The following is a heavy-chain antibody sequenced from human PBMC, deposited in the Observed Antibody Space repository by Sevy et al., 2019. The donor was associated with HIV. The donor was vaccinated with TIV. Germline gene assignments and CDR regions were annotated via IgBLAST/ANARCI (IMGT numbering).Heavy chain of an antibody. CDR1: GYTFTDYS. Sequence: ASVKVSCKASGYTFTDYSMHWVRQAPGQGLDWMGRINPNSGGTDYPQKFQGRVTMTRDTSISTVYMELSRLTSDDSAVYYCVRGVFMSAQGHLEYWGQGTLVTVS. J-gene: IGHJ4*02. D-gene: IGHD2-8*01. CDR2: INPNSGGT. CDR3: VRGVFMSAQGHLEY. V-gene: IGHV1-2*06.